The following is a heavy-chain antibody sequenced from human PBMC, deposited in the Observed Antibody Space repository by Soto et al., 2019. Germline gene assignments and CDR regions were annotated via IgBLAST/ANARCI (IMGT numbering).Heavy chain of an antibody. Sequence: SVKVSCKASGGTFSSYAISWVRQAPVQGLEWMGGIIPIFGTANYAQKFQGRVTITADESTSTAYMELSSLRSEDTAVYYCAMGKFPVRGRGYYYYGMDVWGQGTTVTVSS. CDR3: AMGKFPVRGRGYYYYGMDV. CDR1: GGTFSSYA. J-gene: IGHJ6*02. V-gene: IGHV1-69*01. CDR2: IIPIFGTA. D-gene: IGHD3-10*01.